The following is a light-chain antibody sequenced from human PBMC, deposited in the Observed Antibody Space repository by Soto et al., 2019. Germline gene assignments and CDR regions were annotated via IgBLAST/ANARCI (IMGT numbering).Light chain of an antibody. V-gene: IGKV1-39*01. J-gene: IGKJ3*01. CDR3: QQSYSTPFT. CDR2: AAS. Sequence: DIQVTQSPSSLSASVGDRVTITCRASQFIDDFLNWFQQRPGKAPKLLIYAASSLQSGVPSRFSGSASGTDFTLTITNLQPEDFATYYCQQSYSTPFTFGPGTKVDVE. CDR1: QFIDDF.